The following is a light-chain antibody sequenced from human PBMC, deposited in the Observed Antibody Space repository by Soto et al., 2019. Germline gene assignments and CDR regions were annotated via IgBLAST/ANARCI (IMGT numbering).Light chain of an antibody. Sequence: DIQITQSPSSLPESVVEGVTITCRASQSISFFLNWYQQKLGKAPNLLIYHASTLQSGVPSRFSGSGSGTDFTLTISSLQPEDFATYYCQKSYTVPLTFGQGTKVDIK. V-gene: IGKV1-39*01. CDR1: QSISFF. CDR3: QKSYTVPLT. CDR2: HAS. J-gene: IGKJ1*01.